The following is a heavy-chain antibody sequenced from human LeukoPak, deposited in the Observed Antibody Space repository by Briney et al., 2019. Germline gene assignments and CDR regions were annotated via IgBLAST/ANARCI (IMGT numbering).Heavy chain of an antibody. D-gene: IGHD1-26*01. Sequence: GGSLRLSCAASGFTFSSYSMNWVRQAPGKGLEWVSSISSSSYIYYADSVKGRFTISRDNAKNSLYLQMNSLRAEDTAVYYCARESGSYPPYFQHWGQGTLVTVSS. CDR1: GFTFSSYS. CDR3: ARESGSYPPYFQH. CDR2: ISSSSYI. V-gene: IGHV3-21*01. J-gene: IGHJ1*01.